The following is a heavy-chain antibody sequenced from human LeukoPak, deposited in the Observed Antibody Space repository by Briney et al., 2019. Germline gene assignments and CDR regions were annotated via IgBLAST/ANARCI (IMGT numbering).Heavy chain of an antibody. Sequence: SETLSLTCTVSGGSISSYYWSWIRQPAGKAREWIGRIYTSGSTNYNPSLKSRVTMSVDTYKNQFSLKLSSVTAAETAVYYCAREYSSSSWIDYWGQGTLVTVSS. CDR1: GGSISSYY. V-gene: IGHV4-4*07. CDR3: AREYSSSSWIDY. D-gene: IGHD6-6*01. J-gene: IGHJ4*02. CDR2: IYTSGST.